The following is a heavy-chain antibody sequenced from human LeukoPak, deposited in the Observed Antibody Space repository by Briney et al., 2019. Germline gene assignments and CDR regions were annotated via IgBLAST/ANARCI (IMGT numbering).Heavy chain of an antibody. D-gene: IGHD3-10*01. CDR1: GGSISSYY. CDR3: ARGDAVGSYQPFEY. Sequence: PSETLSLTCTVSGGSISSYYWSWIRQPPGKGLEWIGYIYYSGSTNYNPSLKSRVTISVDTSKNQFSLKLSSVTAADTAVYYCARGDAVGSYQPFEYWGQGTLVTVSS. V-gene: IGHV4-59*01. CDR2: IYYSGST. J-gene: IGHJ4*02.